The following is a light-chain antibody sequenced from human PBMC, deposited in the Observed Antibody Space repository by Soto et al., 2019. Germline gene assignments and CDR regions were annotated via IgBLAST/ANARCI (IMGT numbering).Light chain of an antibody. Sequence: DIVVTQSAATVSVSPGESATLSCRTSQSVTMKLAWYQQKPGRAPRLLIYDTSTRATDIPARFSGSGSGTEFTLTISRLQSEDFAVYFCQQYNHWSLISFGQGTRLEIK. V-gene: IGKV3-15*01. CDR3: QQYNHWSLIS. CDR1: QSVTMK. J-gene: IGKJ5*01. CDR2: DTS.